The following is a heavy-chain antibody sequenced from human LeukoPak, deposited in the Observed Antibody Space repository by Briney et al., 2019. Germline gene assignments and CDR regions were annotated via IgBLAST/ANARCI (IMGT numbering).Heavy chain of an antibody. Sequence: GGSLRLSCAASGFTFSSHLMSWVRQAPGKGLEWVSGIDNSGASTSYADSVKGRFTISRDNSKNTLDLEMHSLRAEDTAIYYCVRQRGSSWGQRTLVTVSS. CDR3: VRQRGSS. J-gene: IGHJ5*02. V-gene: IGHV3-23*01. CDR2: IDNSGAST. CDR1: GFTFSSHL. D-gene: IGHD6-13*01.